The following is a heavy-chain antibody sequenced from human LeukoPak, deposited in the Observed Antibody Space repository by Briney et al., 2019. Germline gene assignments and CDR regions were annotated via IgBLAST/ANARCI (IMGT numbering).Heavy chain of an antibody. Sequence: GGSLRLSCAASGFTFSVYWVHWVRQAPGKGLEWVSCLKSDGIGASYADSVKGRFTISRDNSKNTLYLQMNSLRAEDTAVYYCARRTRGSPGKNAFDIWGQGTMVTVSS. CDR2: LKSDGIGA. J-gene: IGHJ3*02. CDR1: GFTFSVYW. D-gene: IGHD1-14*01. CDR3: ARRTRGSPGKNAFDI. V-gene: IGHV3-74*01.